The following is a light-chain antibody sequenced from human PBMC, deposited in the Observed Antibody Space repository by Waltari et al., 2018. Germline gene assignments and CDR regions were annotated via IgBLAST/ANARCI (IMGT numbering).Light chain of an antibody. CDR2: EVS. Sequence: QSALTQPPSASGSPGQPVTISCTGTSSDVGGYNSVSWYQQHPGKAPKLMIYEVSKRPSGVPDRFSGSKSGNTASLTVSGLQAEDEADYYCSSYAGSKNYVFGTGTKVTVL. CDR1: SSDVGGYNS. CDR3: SSYAGSKNYV. J-gene: IGLJ1*01. V-gene: IGLV2-8*01.